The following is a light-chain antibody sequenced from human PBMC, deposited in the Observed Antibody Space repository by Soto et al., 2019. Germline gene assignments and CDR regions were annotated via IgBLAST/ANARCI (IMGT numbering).Light chain of an antibody. CDR2: GTS. CDR3: QQSHSSFT. CDR1: QSVSSSY. V-gene: IGKV3-20*01. J-gene: IGKJ3*01. Sequence: EIVLTQSPGTLSLSPGDTATLSCRASQSVSSSYLGWYQQKPGQPPRLLIYGTSIRATGIPDRFSGSGSGTDFTLTISRLEPEDFAVYYCQQSHSSFTFGPGTKVDIK.